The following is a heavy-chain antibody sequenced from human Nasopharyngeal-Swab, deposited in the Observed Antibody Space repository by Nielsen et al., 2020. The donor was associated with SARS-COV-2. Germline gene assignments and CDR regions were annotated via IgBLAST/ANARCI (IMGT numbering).Heavy chain of an antibody. V-gene: IGHV4-39*01. CDR3: AKHPDGRWFGELSYYYYGLDA. Sequence: WIRQPPGKGLEWIASTYYRGSTYYNPSLESRLTISVDTSKNHFSLKLTSVTAADTAVYYCAKHPDGRWFGELSYYYYGLDAWGQGTTVTVSS. CDR2: TYYRGST. D-gene: IGHD3-10*01. J-gene: IGHJ6*02.